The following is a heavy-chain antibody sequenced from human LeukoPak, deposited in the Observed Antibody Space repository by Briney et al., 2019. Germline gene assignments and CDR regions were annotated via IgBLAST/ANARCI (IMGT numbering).Heavy chain of an antibody. CDR3: AKSGYNRFDY. CDR2: ISGSGGDT. V-gene: IGHV3-23*01. J-gene: IGHJ4*02. D-gene: IGHD5-24*01. Sequence: GGSLRLSCAASGFTFSSYEMNWVRQAPGKGLEWVSAISGSGGDTYYADSVKGRFTISRDNSKDTLYLQMNSLRAEDTAVYYCAKSGYNRFDYWGQGTLVTVSS. CDR1: GFTFSSYE.